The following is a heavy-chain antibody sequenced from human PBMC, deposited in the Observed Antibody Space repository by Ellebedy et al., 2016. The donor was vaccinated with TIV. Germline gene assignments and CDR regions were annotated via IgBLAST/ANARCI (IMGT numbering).Heavy chain of an antibody. CDR3: TPQGY. Sequence: GESLKISXAASGFTFSKAWMSWVRQAPGKGLEWVGRIKSKTDGGTPDYAAPVKGRFTISRDDSKNTLYPQMNSLKTEDTAVYYCTPQGYWGQGTLVTVSS. CDR1: GFTFSKAW. CDR2: IKSKTDGGTP. V-gene: IGHV3-15*01. J-gene: IGHJ4*02.